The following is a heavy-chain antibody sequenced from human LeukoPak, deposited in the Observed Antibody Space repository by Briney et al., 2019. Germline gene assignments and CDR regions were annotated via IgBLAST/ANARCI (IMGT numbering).Heavy chain of an antibody. V-gene: IGHV4-59*01. CDR2: VYDTGDT. CDR3: ARVRGSSWYFWFDP. Sequence: SETLSLTCTVSGTSITRTYWSWIRQPPGRGLESVGYVYDTGDTNYNPSLKSRVTMSLDTSKNQFSLKLSSVTAADTAVYYCARVRGSSWYFWFDPWGQGTLVTVSS. CDR1: GTSITRTY. D-gene: IGHD6-13*01. J-gene: IGHJ5*02.